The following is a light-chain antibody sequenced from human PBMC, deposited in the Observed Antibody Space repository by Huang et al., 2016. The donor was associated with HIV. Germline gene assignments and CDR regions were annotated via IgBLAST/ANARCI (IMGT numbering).Light chain of an antibody. Sequence: EIVMTQSPATLSVSPGETAPLSCRASQSVSSNLAWYQQQPGQAPRLLIYGASTRATGIPARFSGSGSGTEFTLTISSLQSEDFAVYYCQQYNNWPPTFGQGTKLEIK. CDR2: GAS. CDR1: QSVSSN. J-gene: IGKJ2*01. V-gene: IGKV3-15*01. CDR3: QQYNNWPPT.